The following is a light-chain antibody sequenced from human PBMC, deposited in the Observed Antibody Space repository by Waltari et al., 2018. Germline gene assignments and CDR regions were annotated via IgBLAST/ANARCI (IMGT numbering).Light chain of an antibody. J-gene: IGLJ3*02. CDR3: AAWDDSLNGWV. V-gene: IGLV1-44*01. CDR1: SSNIGSNT. CDR2: SNH. Sequence: QSVLTQPPSASGTPGQRVNISCSGSSSNIGSNTVNWYQQLPGTAPKLLIYSNHQRPSGVPDRFSGSKSGTSASLAISGLQSEDEADYYCAAWDDSLNGWVFGGGTKLTVL.